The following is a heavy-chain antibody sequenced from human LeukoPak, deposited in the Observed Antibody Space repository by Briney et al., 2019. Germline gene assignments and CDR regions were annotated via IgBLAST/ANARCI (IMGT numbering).Heavy chain of an antibody. J-gene: IGHJ6*02. D-gene: IGHD3-16*01. Sequence: GGSLRLSCEASGFTFRNYGVHWVRQAPGKGLEGLAVISYDGGHQYSADSVQGRFPLSRDNSKNTVYLQLNSLRAEDTAVYYCAKDRRMMSAYYGMDVWGQGTPVTVSS. CDR2: ISYDGGHQ. CDR3: AKDRRMMSAYYGMDV. V-gene: IGHV3-30*18. CDR1: GFTFRNYG.